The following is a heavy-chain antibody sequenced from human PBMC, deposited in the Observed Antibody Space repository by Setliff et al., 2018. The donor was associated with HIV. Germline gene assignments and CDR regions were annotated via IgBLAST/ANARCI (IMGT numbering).Heavy chain of an antibody. Sequence: ASVKVSCKASGYTFTSDYIHWVRQAPGQGLEWMGIINPAGNPTSYAQKFQGRVTITADKSTSTAYMELSSLRSEDAAVYYCASVRYSGYSGDYYYYMDVWGKGTTVTVSS. CDR1: GYTFTSDY. V-gene: IGHV1-46*01. J-gene: IGHJ6*03. CDR2: INPAGNPT. D-gene: IGHD5-12*01. CDR3: ASVRYSGYSGDYYYYMDV.